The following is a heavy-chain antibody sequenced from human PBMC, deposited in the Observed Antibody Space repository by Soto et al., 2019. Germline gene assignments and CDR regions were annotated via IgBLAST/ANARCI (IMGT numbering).Heavy chain of an antibody. D-gene: IGHD3-10*01. CDR3: ASSSGSESRAFNY. CDR2: VNPIVSMS. J-gene: IGHJ4*02. V-gene: IGHV1-69*02. Sequence: QVQLVQSGAEVKRPGSSVKVSCKASGDTFNFYSINWVRQAPGLGLEWMGRVNPIVSMSNYAKKFQGRVTMTAAKSTREAYMELSTLRFEDIAIDYGASSSGSESRAFNYWGQVALVTVYS. CDR1: GDTFNFYS.